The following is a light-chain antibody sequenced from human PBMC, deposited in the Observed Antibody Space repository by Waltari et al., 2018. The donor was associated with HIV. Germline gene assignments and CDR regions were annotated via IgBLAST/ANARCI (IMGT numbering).Light chain of an antibody. J-gene: IGLJ1*01. CDR1: SSDVGAYNR. CDR2: DFR. CDR3: CSFAGSYIV. V-gene: IGLV2-11*01. Sequence: QSALTQPRSVSGSPGQSVTISCTGTSSDVGAYNRVSWYQQNPGKAPKVLIYDFRERPAGVPDRFSGSKSANTASLTISGLQADDEADYHCCSFAGSYIVFGTGTKVTVL.